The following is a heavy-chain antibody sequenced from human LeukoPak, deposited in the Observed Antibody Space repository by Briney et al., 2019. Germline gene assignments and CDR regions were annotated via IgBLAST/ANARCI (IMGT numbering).Heavy chain of an antibody. Sequence: GRSLRLSCAASGFTFDEYAMYWVRQAPGKGLECVSGISWNGGVTGYADSVKGRFTISRDSAKNSLALQMNSLRAEDTAFYYCAKGGGAGSYYYGYFDSWGQGTLVTVSS. J-gene: IGHJ4*02. V-gene: IGHV3-9*01. D-gene: IGHD3-10*01. CDR1: GFTFDEYA. CDR3: AKGGGAGSYYYGYFDS. CDR2: ISWNGGVT.